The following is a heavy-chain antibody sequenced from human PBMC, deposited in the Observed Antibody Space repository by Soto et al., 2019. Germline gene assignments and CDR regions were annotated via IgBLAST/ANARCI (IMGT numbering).Heavy chain of an antibody. CDR3: ARQRGSYGLRVYYYYGMDV. CDR2: IYSGGST. CDR1: DRFVHSYTPS. V-gene: IGHV4-61*01. Sequence: PSETLSLTCTVSDRFVHSYTPSWSCILHTRWQRLEWIGFIYSGGSTKNPSLRSRVTMSVDTSKTQFSLKLRSVIVADTAVYYCARQRGSYGLRVYYYYGMDVWGQGTTVTVAS. J-gene: IGHJ6*02. D-gene: IGHD5-18*01.